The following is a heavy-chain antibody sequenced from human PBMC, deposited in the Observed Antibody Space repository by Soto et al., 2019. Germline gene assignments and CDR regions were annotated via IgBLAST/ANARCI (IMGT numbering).Heavy chain of an antibody. CDR1: GGTFSSYA. V-gene: IGHV1-69*01. Sequence: QVQLVQSGAEVKKPGSSVKVSCKASGGTFSSYAISWVRQAPGQGLEWMGGIIPIFGTANYAQKFQGRVTITADESTSTAYMELSSLRSEDTAVYYCASKKAAYYYGSDTPMHSRPFDPWGQGTLVTVSS. CDR2: IIPIFGTA. J-gene: IGHJ5*02. D-gene: IGHD3-10*01. CDR3: ASKKAAYYYGSDTPMHSRPFDP.